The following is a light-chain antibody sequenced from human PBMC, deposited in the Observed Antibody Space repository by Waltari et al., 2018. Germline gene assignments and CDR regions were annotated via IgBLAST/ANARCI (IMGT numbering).Light chain of an antibody. J-gene: IGKJ2*01. Sequence: DIVMTQSPDSLAVSLGERATINSKSSQSVLNSSNNLNYLAWYQQKPGQPPKLLIYWASTRESGVPDRFSGSGSGTDFTLTISSLQAEDVAVYYCQQFYSTPYTFGQGTKLEIK. V-gene: IGKV4-1*01. CDR2: WAS. CDR3: QQFYSTPYT. CDR1: QSVLNSSNNLNY.